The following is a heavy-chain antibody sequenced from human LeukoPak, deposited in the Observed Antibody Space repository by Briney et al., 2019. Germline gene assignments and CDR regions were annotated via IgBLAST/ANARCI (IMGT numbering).Heavy chain of an antibody. CDR1: GFTFSSYS. J-gene: IGHJ4*02. Sequence: GGSLRLSCAASGFTFSSYSMNWVRQAPGKGLEWVSSISSGSSYLYYADSVKGRFTISRDNAKNSLYLQMNSLRAEDTAVYYCARASGYLKDYWGQGTLVTVSS. CDR3: ARASGYLKDY. CDR2: ISSGSSYL. V-gene: IGHV3-21*01. D-gene: IGHD5-12*01.